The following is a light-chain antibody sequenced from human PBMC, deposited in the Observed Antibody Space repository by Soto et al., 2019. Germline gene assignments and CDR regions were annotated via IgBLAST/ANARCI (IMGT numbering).Light chain of an antibody. Sequence: EIVLTQSPDTLSCSPGQRATLSCRASQSVRSDYFAWYQQKPGQAPRVIIFGVSTRATGVPDRFSGSGSGTDFTLTISRLEPEDFALYYYCQQRTKSLLTFGVGIKVEIX. CDR1: QSVRSDY. CDR2: GVS. CDR3: QQRTKSLLT. J-gene: IGKJ4*01. V-gene: IGKV3D-20*02.